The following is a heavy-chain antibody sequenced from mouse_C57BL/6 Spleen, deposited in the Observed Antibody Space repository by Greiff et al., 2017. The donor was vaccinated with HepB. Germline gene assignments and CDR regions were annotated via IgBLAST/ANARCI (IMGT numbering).Heavy chain of an antibody. CDR3: ARPYDGYYPYYFDY. CDR1: GFTFSDYG. Sequence: EVQVVESGGGLVKPGGSLKLSCAASGFTFSDYGMHWVRQAPEKGLEWVAYISSGSSTIYYADTVKGRFTISRDNAKNTLFLQMTSLRSEDTAMYYCARPYDGYYPYYFDYWGQGTTLTVSS. V-gene: IGHV5-17*01. D-gene: IGHD2-3*01. CDR2: ISSGSSTI. J-gene: IGHJ2*01.